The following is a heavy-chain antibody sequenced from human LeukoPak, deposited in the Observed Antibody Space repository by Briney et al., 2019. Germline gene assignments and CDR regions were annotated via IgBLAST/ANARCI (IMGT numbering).Heavy chain of an antibody. Sequence: GASVKVSCKASGGTFSSYAISWVRQAPGQGLEWMGGIIPIFGTANYAQKFQGRVTITADESTSTAYMELSSLRSEDTAVYYCARSLTGYYDFWSGYYTHYYFDYWGQGTLVTVSS. D-gene: IGHD3-3*01. CDR2: IIPIFGTA. CDR1: GGTFSSYA. V-gene: IGHV1-69*13. J-gene: IGHJ4*02. CDR3: ARSLTGYYDFWSGYYTHYYFDY.